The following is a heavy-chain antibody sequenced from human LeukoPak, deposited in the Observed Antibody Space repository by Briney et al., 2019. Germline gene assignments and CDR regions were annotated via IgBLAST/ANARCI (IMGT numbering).Heavy chain of an antibody. Sequence: GRSLRLSCAASGFRFSSYGMHWVRQAPGKGLEWVAVISDDGIKIYYGDSVKGRFTISRDNAKNSLYLQMNSLRAEDTAVYYCARAVYYYDSSGYQYMGPYFDYWGQGTLVTVSS. CDR3: ARAVYYYDSSGYQYMGPYFDY. V-gene: IGHV3-30*03. CDR1: GFRFSSYG. D-gene: IGHD3-22*01. J-gene: IGHJ4*02. CDR2: ISDDGIKI.